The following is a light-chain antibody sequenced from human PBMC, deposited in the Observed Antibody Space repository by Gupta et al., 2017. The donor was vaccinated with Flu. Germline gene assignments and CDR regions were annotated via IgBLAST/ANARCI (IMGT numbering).Light chain of an antibody. Sequence: TLSLSPGERATLSCRASQSVSGTFLAWYQQKPGQAPRLLIYGASSRATGIPDRFSGNGSGADFTLTISRREPEDFGVYYCQQYGSPPPLTFGGGTKVEIK. CDR3: QQYGSPPPLT. CDR1: QSVSGTF. V-gene: IGKV3-20*01. J-gene: IGKJ4*01. CDR2: GAS.